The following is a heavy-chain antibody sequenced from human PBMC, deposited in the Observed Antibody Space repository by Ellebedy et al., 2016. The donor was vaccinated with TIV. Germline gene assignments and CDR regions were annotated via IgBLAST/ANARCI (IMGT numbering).Heavy chain of an antibody. D-gene: IGHD1-26*01. J-gene: IGHJ4*02. CDR3: ARGVGLHHSYYFDY. Sequence: GESLKISCAASRFTFSTYAMSWVRQAPGKGLEWVSAISSSGSSTYYADSVKGRFTISRDNAKNSLYLQMNSLRDEDTAVYYCARGVGLHHSYYFDYWGQGTLVTVSS. CDR1: RFTFSTYA. V-gene: IGHV3-23*01. CDR2: ISSSGSST.